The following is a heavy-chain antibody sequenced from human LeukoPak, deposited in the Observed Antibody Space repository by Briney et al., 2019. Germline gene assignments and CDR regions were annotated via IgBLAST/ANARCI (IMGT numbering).Heavy chain of an antibody. J-gene: IGHJ6*02. CDR1: GFTFTTYW. Sequence: GGSLRLSCAASGFTFTTYWMHWVRQAPGKGLVWVSHINSDGSITSYADSVKGRFTISRDNAKNTLYLQMNSLRAEDTAVYYCARDAVDTANAVWGQGTTVTVTS. CDR3: ARDAVDTANAV. D-gene: IGHD5-18*01. CDR2: INSDGSIT. V-gene: IGHV3-74*01.